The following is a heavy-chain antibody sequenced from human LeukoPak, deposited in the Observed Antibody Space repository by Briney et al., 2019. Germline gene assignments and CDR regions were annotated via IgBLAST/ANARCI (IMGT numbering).Heavy chain of an antibody. CDR2: INTDGSST. CDR1: GFTFSSYW. Sequence: RGSLRLSCAASGFTFSSYWMHWVRQAPGKGLVWVSRINTDGSSTSYADSVKGRFTISRDNAKNTLYLQMNSLRAEDTAVYYCARDLHYYYYMDVWGKGTTVTVSS. CDR3: ARDLHYYYYMDV. V-gene: IGHV3-74*01. J-gene: IGHJ6*03.